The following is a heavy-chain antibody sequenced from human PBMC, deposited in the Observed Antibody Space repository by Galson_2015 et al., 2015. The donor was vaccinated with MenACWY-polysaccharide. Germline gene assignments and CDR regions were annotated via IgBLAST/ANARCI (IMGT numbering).Heavy chain of an antibody. CDR3: TRGGDRYYVDY. Sequence: SVKVSCKASGYTFTDCYIHWVRQAPGQGLEWVGWINPNGGGTHYEQKYQARVTMTRDTSINTAYMELSRLSSDDTAVYYCTRGGDRYYVDYWGQGTLVTVSS. CDR1: GYTFTDCY. D-gene: IGHD2-21*02. J-gene: IGHJ4*02. CDR2: INPNGGGT. V-gene: IGHV1-2*02.